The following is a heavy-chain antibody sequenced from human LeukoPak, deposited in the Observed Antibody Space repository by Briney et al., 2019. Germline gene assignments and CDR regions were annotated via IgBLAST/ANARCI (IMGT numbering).Heavy chain of an antibody. D-gene: IGHD6-13*01. J-gene: IGHJ4*02. Sequence: ASVKVSCKASGYTFTSYGISWVRQAPGQGLEWMGWISAYNGNTNCAQKLQGRVTMTTDTSTSTAYMELRSLRSDDTAVYYCARGKTRGSSSWYGDYWGQGTLVTVSS. CDR1: GYTFTSYG. V-gene: IGHV1-18*01. CDR3: ARGKTRGSSSWYGDY. CDR2: ISAYNGNT.